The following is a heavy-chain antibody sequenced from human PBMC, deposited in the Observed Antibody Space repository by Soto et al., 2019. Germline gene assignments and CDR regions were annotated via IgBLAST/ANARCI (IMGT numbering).Heavy chain of an antibody. V-gene: IGHV4-59*01. CDR2: ISYTGSA. CDR1: GGSINYSY. CDR3: AGVSYGDYYYGMDV. J-gene: IGHJ6*02. Sequence: SETLSLTCTVSGGSINYSYWTWIRQPPGKGLEWIGYISYTGSAKYNASLKSRRTISVDTSKNQFSLKLSSVTAADAALYYCAGVSYGDYYYGMDVWGQGTTVTVSS. D-gene: IGHD1-26*01.